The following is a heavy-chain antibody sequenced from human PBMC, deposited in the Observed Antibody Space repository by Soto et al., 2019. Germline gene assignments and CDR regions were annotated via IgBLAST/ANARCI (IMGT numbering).Heavy chain of an antibody. V-gene: IGHV4-59*01. Sequence: QVQLQESGPGLVKPSETLSLTCTVSGGSISSYYWSWLRQPPGKGLEWIGYIYYSGSTNYNPSLKSRVNISVDTSKTQFSLKLSSVNAADTAVYYCARDRYYYDGSGYFNYAFDIWGQGTMVTVSS. D-gene: IGHD3-22*01. CDR1: GGSISSYY. CDR3: ARDRYYYDGSGYFNYAFDI. J-gene: IGHJ3*02. CDR2: IYYSGST.